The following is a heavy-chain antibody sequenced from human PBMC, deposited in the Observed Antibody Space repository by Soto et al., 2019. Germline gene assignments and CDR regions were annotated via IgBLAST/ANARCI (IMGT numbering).Heavy chain of an antibody. CDR1: GFTFSSYE. Sequence: EVQLVESGGGLVQPGGSLRLSCAASGFTFSSYEMNWVRQAPGKGLEWVSYITSSGSTIYYADSVKGRFTISRDNAKNSLSLQMNSLRAEDTAVYYCASETKNGDYDYVWGSYRPPPFDYWGQGTLVTVSS. D-gene: IGHD3-16*02. CDR3: ASETKNGDYDYVWGSYRPPPFDY. J-gene: IGHJ4*02. CDR2: ITSSGSTI. V-gene: IGHV3-48*03.